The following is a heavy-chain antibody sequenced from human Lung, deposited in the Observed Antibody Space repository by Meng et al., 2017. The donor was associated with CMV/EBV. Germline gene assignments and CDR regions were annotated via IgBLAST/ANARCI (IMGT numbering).Heavy chain of an antibody. CDR2: INHSGST. CDR3: ARGAWNYVGVFDY. V-gene: IGHV4-34*01. D-gene: IGHD1-7*01. Sequence: SXTLSLXCAVYGGSFSGYYWSWIRQPPGKGLEWIGEINHSGSTNYNPSLKSRVTISVDTSKNQFSLKLSSVTAADTAVYYCARGAWNYVGVFDYWGQGTLVTVSS. J-gene: IGHJ4*02. CDR1: GGSFSGYY.